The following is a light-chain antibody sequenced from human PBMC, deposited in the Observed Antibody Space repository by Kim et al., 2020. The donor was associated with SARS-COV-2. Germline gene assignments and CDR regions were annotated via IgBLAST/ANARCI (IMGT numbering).Light chain of an antibody. CDR3: QQTSSSPYT. J-gene: IGKJ2*01. Sequence: IQMTQSPPSLSASVGGGVTITCRASEGISEYLTWYQQKPGTAPKLLINTSSNLQNGVPSRFSGSGSGTDFTLTITNLQPEDSATYYCQQTSSSPYTFGQGTKVEIK. CDR1: EGISEY. CDR2: TSS. V-gene: IGKV1-39*01.